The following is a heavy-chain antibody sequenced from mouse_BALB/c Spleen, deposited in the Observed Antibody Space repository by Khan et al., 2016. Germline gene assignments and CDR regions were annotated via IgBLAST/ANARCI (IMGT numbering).Heavy chain of an antibody. Sequence: VQLKESGPSLVKPSQTLSLTCSVTGDSITSGYWNWIRKFPGNKLEYMGYINYSGSTYYNPSLKRRISINRDTSKNQYSLQLNSVTTEDTAAYTCARYDGYYFDYWGQGTTLTVSS. J-gene: IGHJ2*01. D-gene: IGHD2-3*01. CDR2: INYSGST. V-gene: IGHV3-8*02. CDR3: ARYDGYYFDY. CDR1: GDSITSGY.